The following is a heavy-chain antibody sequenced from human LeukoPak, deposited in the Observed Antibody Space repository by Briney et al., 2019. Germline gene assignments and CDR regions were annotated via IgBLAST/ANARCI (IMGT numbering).Heavy chain of an antibody. J-gene: IGHJ4*02. CDR3: ARGRMYYYDSSGYYDY. V-gene: IGHV1-46*01. Sequence: ASVKVSCKASGYTFTSYYMHWVRQAPGLGLEWMGIINPSGGSTSYAQKFQGRVTMTRDTSTSTVYMELSSLRSEDTAVYYCARGRMYYYDSSGYYDYWGQGTLVTVSS. D-gene: IGHD3-22*01. CDR2: INPSGGST. CDR1: GYTFTSYY.